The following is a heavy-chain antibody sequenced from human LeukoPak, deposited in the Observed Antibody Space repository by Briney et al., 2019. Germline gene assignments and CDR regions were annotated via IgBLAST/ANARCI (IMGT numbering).Heavy chain of an antibody. CDR3: ARVGDSSGYFYYYYGMDV. V-gene: IGHV3-21*01. Sequence: GGSLRLSCAASGFTFSSYSMRWVRQAPGKGLEWGSSISSSSSYIFYAGSVKDRFTISRDNAKNSLYLQMNSLRAEDTAVYYCARVGDSSGYFYYYYGMDVWGQGTTVTVSS. D-gene: IGHD3-22*01. J-gene: IGHJ6*02. CDR1: GFTFSSYS. CDR2: ISSSSSYI.